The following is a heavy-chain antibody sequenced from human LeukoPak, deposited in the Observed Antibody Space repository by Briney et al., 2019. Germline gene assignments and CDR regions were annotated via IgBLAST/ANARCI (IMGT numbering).Heavy chain of an antibody. J-gene: IGHJ4*02. CDR3: ARGRTGAAALDS. CDR1: GGSFSGHY. V-gene: IGHV4-34*01. CDR2: STHSGNT. D-gene: IGHD1-1*01. Sequence: SETLSLTCAVSGGSFSGHYWTWIRQSPGKGLEWIGESTHSGNTNYNTSLKSRVTISVDTSKNQFSLKLTSVTAADTAVYHCARGRTGAAALDSWGPGTLVTVSS.